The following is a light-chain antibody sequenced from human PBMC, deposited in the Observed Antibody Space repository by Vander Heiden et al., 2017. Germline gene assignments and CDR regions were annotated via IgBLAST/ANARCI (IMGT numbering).Light chain of an antibody. Sequence: DIQMTQSPSSLSASVGDRVTITCRASQSISSYLNWYQQKPGKAPKLLIYLAVSLHGGVPSRFSGSGSGTDFTLTISSLQPEDSATYYCQQSDSSAVTFGQGTRIEIK. CDR1: QSISSY. V-gene: IGKV1-39*01. J-gene: IGKJ2*01. CDR3: QQSDSSAVT. CDR2: LAV.